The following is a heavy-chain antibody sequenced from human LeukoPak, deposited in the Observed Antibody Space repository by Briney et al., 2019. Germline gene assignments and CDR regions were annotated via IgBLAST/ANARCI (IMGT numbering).Heavy chain of an antibody. J-gene: IGHJ4*02. V-gene: IGHV4-59*01. CDR1: GGSISSYY. CDR2: IYYSGST. D-gene: IGHD3-22*01. Sequence: SETLSLTCTVSGGSISSYYWSWIRQPPGKGLEWIGYIYYSGSTNYNPSLKSRVTISVDTSKNQFSLKLSSVTAADTAVYYCARRAYYYDSSGYWEPTYFDYWGQGTQVTVSS. CDR3: ARRAYYYDSSGYWEPTYFDY.